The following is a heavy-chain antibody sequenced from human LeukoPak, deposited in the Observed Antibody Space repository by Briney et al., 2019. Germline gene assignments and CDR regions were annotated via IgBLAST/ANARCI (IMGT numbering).Heavy chain of an antibody. CDR1: GGTFSSYA. CDR3: ARLLIAAAYGMDV. V-gene: IGHV5-10-1*01. D-gene: IGHD6-6*01. CDR2: IDPSDSYT. J-gene: IGHJ6*02. Sequence: KVSCEASGGTFSSYAISWVRQMPGKGLEWMGRIDPSDSYTNYSPSFQGHVTISADKSISTAYLQWSSLKASDTAMYYCARLLIAAAYGMDVWGQGTTVTVSS.